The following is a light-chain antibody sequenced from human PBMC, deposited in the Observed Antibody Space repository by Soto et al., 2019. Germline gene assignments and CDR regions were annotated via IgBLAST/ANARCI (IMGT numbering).Light chain of an antibody. CDR1: QSISSW. J-gene: IGKJ1*01. Sequence: IQMTHCASTLCASVGDRVTNTFRASQSISSWLAWYQQKPGKAPKLLIYKAYSLESGVPSRFSGRGSGTEFTLTISSLQPDDFATYYCQPYNSYSRTFGQGTKVDI. V-gene: IGKV1-5*03. CDR2: KAY. CDR3: QPYNSYSRT.